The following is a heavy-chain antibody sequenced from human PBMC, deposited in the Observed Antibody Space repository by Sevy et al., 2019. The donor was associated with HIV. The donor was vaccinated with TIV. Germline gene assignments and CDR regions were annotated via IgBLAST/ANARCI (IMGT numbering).Heavy chain of an antibody. CDR1: EFTFSSYA. CDR3: ASWGWELPDDAFDI. V-gene: IGHV3-30-3*01. J-gene: IGHJ3*02. Sequence: GGSLRLSCAASEFTFSSYAMHWVRQAPGKGLEWVAVISYDGSNKYYADSVKGRFTISRDNSKNTLYLQMNSLRAEDTAVYYCASWGWELPDDAFDIWGQGTMVTVSS. D-gene: IGHD1-26*01. CDR2: ISYDGSNK.